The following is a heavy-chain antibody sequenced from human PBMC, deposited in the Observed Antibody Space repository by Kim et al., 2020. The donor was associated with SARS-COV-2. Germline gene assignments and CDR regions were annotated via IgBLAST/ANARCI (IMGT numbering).Heavy chain of an antibody. CDR2: IYPGDSDT. J-gene: IGHJ4*02. CDR3: VTKGFKELSLNN. V-gene: IGHV5-51*01. Sequence: GESLKISCKGSGYDFINNWIGWVRQMPGKRLEWLTVIYPGDSDTFTNPSFQDHVTISVDKSSSTAYLQWSSLKASDTAMYYCVTKGFKELSLNNWGQGTLVTVSS. CDR1: GYDFINNW. D-gene: IGHD2-15*01.